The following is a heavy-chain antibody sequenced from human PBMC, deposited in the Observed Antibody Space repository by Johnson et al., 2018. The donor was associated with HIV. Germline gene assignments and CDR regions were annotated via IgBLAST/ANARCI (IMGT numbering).Heavy chain of an antibody. Sequence: QEKLVESGGGVVQPGGSLRLSCAASGFTFRSYGMHWVRQAPGKGLEWVAFIRHDGSNKYYADSVKGRFTISRDNSKNTLYLQMNSLRAEDTAVYYCAKVGPANDVLGAGDAFDIWGQGTMVTVSS. CDR2: IRHDGSNK. J-gene: IGHJ3*02. V-gene: IGHV3-30*02. D-gene: IGHD2-8*01. CDR3: AKVGPANDVLGAGDAFDI. CDR1: GFTFRSYG.